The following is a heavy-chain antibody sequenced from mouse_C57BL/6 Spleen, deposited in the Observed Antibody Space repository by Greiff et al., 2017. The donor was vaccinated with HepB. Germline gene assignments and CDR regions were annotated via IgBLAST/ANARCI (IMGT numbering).Heavy chain of an antibody. CDR1: GYTFTDYY. V-gene: IGHV1-26*01. CDR2: INPNNGGT. J-gene: IGHJ2*01. D-gene: IGHD4-1*01. CDR3: ARRTGGGYYFDY. Sequence: EVQLKQSGPELVKPGASVKISCKASGYTFTDYYMNWVKQSHGKSLEWIGDINPNNGGTSYNQKFKGKATLTVDKSSSTAYMELRSLTSEDSAVYYCARRTGGGYYFDYWGQGTTLTVSS.